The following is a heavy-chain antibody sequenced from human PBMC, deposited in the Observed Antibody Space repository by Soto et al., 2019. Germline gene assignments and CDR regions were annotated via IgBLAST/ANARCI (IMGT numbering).Heavy chain of an antibody. CDR1: GYTFTSYG. J-gene: IGHJ6*02. D-gene: IGHD2-15*01. CDR2: INPNSGGT. CDR3: ASPYCSGGSCYSSRYYYYGMDV. V-gene: IGHV1-2*02. Sequence: GASVKVSCKASGYTFTSYGISWVRQAPGQGLEWMGWINPNSGGTNYAQKFQGRVTMTRDTSISTAYMELSRLRSDDTAVYYCASPYCSGGSCYSSRYYYYGMDVWGQGTTVTVSS.